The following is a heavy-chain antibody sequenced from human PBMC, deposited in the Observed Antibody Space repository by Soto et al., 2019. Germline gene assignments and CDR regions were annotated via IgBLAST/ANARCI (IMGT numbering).Heavy chain of an antibody. J-gene: IGHJ3*02. CDR1: GFTFDDYA. CDR2: ISWNSGSI. D-gene: IGHD1-1*01. Sequence: EVQLVESGGGLVQPGRSLRLSCAASGFTFDDYAMHWVRQAPGKGLEWVSGISWNSGSIGYADSVKGRFIISRDNAKNSLYLQMNSLRAEDTALYYCAKDIGRSFHWNDVPSFDAFDIWGQGTMVTVSS. V-gene: IGHV3-9*01. CDR3: AKDIGRSFHWNDVPSFDAFDI.